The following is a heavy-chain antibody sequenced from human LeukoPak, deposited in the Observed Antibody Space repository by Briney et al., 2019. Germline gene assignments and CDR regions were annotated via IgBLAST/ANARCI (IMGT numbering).Heavy chain of an antibody. CDR3: AKYGGSGWVIDY. J-gene: IGHJ4*02. CDR1: GGSIRNNY. D-gene: IGHD6-19*01. CDR2: IYYNGGT. Sequence: KPSETLSLTCTVSGGSIRNNYWTWIRQPPGKGLEYIGYIYYNGGTNYNPSLKSRVTISVDTTNNQFSLKLNSVTAADPAAYFCAKYGGSGWVIDYWGQGTLVTVSS. V-gene: IGHV4-59*08.